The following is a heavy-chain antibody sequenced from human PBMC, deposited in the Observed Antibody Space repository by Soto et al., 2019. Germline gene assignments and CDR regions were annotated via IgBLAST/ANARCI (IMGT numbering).Heavy chain of an antibody. Sequence: EAQLLESGGDLVQPGGSLRLSCAASEFSFDDYAMSWVRQAPGKGLEWVSSITYTGVSTYYADSVKGRFTISRDNSRATLFLQMNSLRADDTAIYYCAKSSVWYPYFDSWGQGTLVTVSS. D-gene: IGHD6-13*01. J-gene: IGHJ4*02. CDR2: ITYTGVST. CDR1: EFSFDDYA. V-gene: IGHV3-23*01. CDR3: AKSSVWYPYFDS.